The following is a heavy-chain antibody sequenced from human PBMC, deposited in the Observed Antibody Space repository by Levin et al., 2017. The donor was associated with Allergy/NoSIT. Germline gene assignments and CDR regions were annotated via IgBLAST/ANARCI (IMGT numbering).Heavy chain of an antibody. CDR1: GGSISSSSYY. J-gene: IGHJ6*03. D-gene: IGHD2-15*01. V-gene: IGHV4-39*01. Sequence: SETLSLTCTVSGGSISSSSYYWGWIRQPPGKGLEWIGSIYYSGSTYYNPSLKSRVTISVDTSKNQFSLKLSSVTAADTAVYYCARHWGYSRGGSCPGVYYYYYYMDVWGKGTTVTVSS. CDR2: IYYSGST. CDR3: ARHWGYSRGGSCPGVYYYYYYMDV.